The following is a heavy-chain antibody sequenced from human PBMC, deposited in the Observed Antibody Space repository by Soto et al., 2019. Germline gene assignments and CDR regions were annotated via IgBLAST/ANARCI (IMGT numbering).Heavy chain of an antibody. D-gene: IGHD3-22*01. CDR1: GFTFSSYD. Sequence: PGGSLRLSSAASGFTFSSYDMHWVRQATGKGLEWVSTITTAGDTYYPDSVKGRFTISRENAKNSLYLQMNSLRAGDTAVFYCARGRSSGYYYFDYWGLGTLVTVSS. CDR3: ARGRSSGYYYFDY. J-gene: IGHJ4*02. CDR2: ITTAGDT. V-gene: IGHV3-13*04.